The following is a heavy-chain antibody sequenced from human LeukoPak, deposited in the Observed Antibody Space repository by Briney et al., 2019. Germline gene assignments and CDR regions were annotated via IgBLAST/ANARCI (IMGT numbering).Heavy chain of an antibody. J-gene: IGHJ2*01. D-gene: IGHD6-13*01. V-gene: IGHV1-69*04. CDR3: ARDIAPSRSHTIAAAGTDL. CDR2: IIPILGIA. CDR1: GGTFSSYA. Sequence: SVKVSCKASGGTFSSYAISWVRQAPGQGLEWMGRIIPILGIANYAQKFQSRVTITADKSTSTAYMELSSLRSEDTAVYYCARDIAPSRSHTIAAAGTDLWGRGTPVTVSS.